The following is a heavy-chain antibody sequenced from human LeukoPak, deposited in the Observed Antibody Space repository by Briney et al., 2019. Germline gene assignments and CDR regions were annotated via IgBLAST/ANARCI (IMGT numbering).Heavy chain of an antibody. D-gene: IGHD2-2*01. J-gene: IGHJ5*02. CDR1: GYTFTGYY. CDR2: INPNSGGT. V-gene: IGHV1-2*02. Sequence: ASVKVSCKASGYTFTGYYMHWVRQAPGQGLEWMGWINPNSGGTNYAQKFQGRVTMTRDTSISTAYMELGRLRSDDTAVYYCAREDCSSTSCYGRPPNWFDPWGQGTLVTVSS. CDR3: AREDCSSTSCYGRPPNWFDP.